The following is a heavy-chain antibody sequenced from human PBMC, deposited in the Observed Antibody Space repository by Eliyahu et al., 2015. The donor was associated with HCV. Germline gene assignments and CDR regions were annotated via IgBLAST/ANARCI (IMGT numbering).Heavy chain of an antibody. J-gene: IGHJ4*02. D-gene: IGHD3-22*01. CDR3: TTYYYYDSSGYYWNFDY. CDR2: IKSKTDGGTT. Sequence: EVQLVESGGGLVKPGGSLRLSCAASGFTFSNAWMNWVRQAPGKGLEWVGRIKSKTDGGTTDYAAPVKGRFTISRDDSKNTLYLQMNSLKTEDTAVYYCTTYYYYDSSGYYWNFDYWGQGTLVTVSS. CDR1: GFTFSNAW. V-gene: IGHV3-15*07.